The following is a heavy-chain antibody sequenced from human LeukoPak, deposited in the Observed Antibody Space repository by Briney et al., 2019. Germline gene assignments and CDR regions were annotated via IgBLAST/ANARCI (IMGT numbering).Heavy chain of an antibody. CDR3: VRDLVGRDDT. CDR2: TNPDGSST. J-gene: IGHJ5*02. Sequence: GGSLRLSGAASGFTFSTYWFHWVRQAPGEGPVWVSRTNPDGSSTDPADSVRGRFVISRDNARNTLYLQMNSLRAEDTAVYYCVRDLVGRDDTWGQGTLVTVSS. D-gene: IGHD1-26*01. CDR1: GFTFSTYW. V-gene: IGHV3-74*01.